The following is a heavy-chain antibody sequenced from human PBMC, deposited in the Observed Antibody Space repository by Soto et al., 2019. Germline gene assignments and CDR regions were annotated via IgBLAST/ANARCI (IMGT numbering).Heavy chain of an antibody. Sequence: PSETLSLTCTVSAGSISSRPYFWGWIRQPPGKGLEWIGNIYYSGSTYYNPSLKSRATISVDTSKNQFSLKLTSVTATDTAVYYCARGYCTGLSCYREGEDWFDPWGQGTLVTVSS. D-gene: IGHD2-8*02. J-gene: IGHJ5*02. CDR3: ARGYCTGLSCYREGEDWFDP. CDR1: AGSISSRPYF. V-gene: IGHV4-39*01. CDR2: IYYSGST.